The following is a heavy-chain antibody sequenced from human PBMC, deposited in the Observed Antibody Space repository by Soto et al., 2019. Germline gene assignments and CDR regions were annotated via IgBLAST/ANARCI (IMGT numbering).Heavy chain of an antibody. D-gene: IGHD2-8*01. Sequence: QVHLRESGQGLGKFSEPLSLTAPVSVDSVTNYFWGWIRQPPGKERGGIGHMYHGGRTNYSPSLKSRVTMSLDSSKNQFSLNLSSVTAADTAVYFCARDPGYCTNGVCPIFDFWGQGVLVAVSS. CDR3: ARDPGYCTNGVCPIFDF. CDR2: MYHGGRT. CDR1: VDSVTNYF. J-gene: IGHJ4*02. V-gene: IGHV4-59*02.